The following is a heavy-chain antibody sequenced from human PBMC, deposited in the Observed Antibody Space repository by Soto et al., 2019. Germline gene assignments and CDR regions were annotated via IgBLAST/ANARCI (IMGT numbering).Heavy chain of an antibody. J-gene: IGHJ3*02. CDR3: AKGPRTGTTSAFDI. D-gene: IGHD1-1*01. CDR1: GFTFSSYG. V-gene: IGHV3-30*18. Sequence: GGSLKLSCAASGFTFSSYGMHWVRQAPGKGLEWVAVISYDGSNKYYADSVKGRFTISRDNSKNTLYLQMNSLRAEDTAVYYCAKGPRTGTTSAFDIWGQGTMVTVSS. CDR2: ISYDGSNK.